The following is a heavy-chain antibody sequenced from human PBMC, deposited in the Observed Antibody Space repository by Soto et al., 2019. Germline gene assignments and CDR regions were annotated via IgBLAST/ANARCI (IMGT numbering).Heavy chain of an antibody. CDR3: ARSGPGGYIDY. CDR2: TYYRSKWYN. J-gene: IGHJ4*02. CDR1: GDSVSSNSAA. Sequence: XQTLSLTWAISGDSVSSNSAAWNWIRHSPSRGLEWLGRTYYRSKWYNHYAVSVKSRITVNPDTSKSQFSLQLNSVTPEDTAVYYCARSGPGGYIDYWGQGTLVTVYS. V-gene: IGHV6-1*01. D-gene: IGHD3-22*01.